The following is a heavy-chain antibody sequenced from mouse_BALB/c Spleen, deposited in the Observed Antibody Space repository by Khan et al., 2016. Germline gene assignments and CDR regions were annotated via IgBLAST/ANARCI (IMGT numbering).Heavy chain of an antibody. CDR1: GFTFTDYY. CDR2: IRTKANGYTT. J-gene: IGHJ4*01. Sequence: EVELVESGGGLVQPGGSLRLSCATSGFTFTDYYMSWVRQPPGKALEWLGFIRTKANGYTTEYSASVKGRFTISRDNSHSILYLQMNTLRAEYSATYYAARRIDHYCAMVYWGQGTSVTVAS. V-gene: IGHV7-3*02. CDR3: ARRIDHYCAMVY.